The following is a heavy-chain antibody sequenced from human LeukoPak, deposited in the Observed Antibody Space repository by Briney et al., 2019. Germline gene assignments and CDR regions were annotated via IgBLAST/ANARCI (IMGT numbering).Heavy chain of an antibody. CDR3: ARGAHYHDSSEGYDY. CDR2: INPNSGGT. D-gene: IGHD3-22*01. V-gene: IGHV1-2*02. CDR1: GYTFTAYY. Sequence: ASVKVSCKASGYTFTAYYMHWVRQAPGQGLECMGWINPNSGGTIYAQKFKGRVTMTRDTSISTSYMELSRLRSDDTSVYYCARGAHYHDSSEGYDYWGQGTLVTVSS. J-gene: IGHJ4*02.